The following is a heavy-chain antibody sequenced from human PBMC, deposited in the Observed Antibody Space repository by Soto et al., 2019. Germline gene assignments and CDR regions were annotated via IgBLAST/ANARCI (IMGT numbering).Heavy chain of an antibody. CDR2: IYYSGST. V-gene: IGHV4-59*01. D-gene: IGHD6-13*01. CDR1: GGSISSYY. CDR3: ARGGYSGVWYGAFDY. Sequence: SETLSLTCTVSGGSISSYYWSWIRQPPGKGLEWIGYIYYSGSTNYNPSLKSRVTISVDTSKNQFSLKLSSVTAADTAVYYCARGGYSGVWYGAFDYWGQGTLVTVSS. J-gene: IGHJ4*02.